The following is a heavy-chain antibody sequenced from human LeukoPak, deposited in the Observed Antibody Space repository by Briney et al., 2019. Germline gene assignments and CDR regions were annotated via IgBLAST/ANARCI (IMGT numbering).Heavy chain of an antibody. CDR2: IIPIFGTA. Sequence: GASVKVSCKASGGTFSSYAISWVRQAPGQGLEWMGGIIPIFGTANYAQKFQGRVTITADKSTSTAYMELSSLRSEDTAVYYCARVHTRRDGYNFRSMLGVVDAFDIWGQGTMVTVSS. CDR3: ARVHTRRDGYNFRSMLGVVDAFDI. J-gene: IGHJ3*02. D-gene: IGHD5-24*01. CDR1: GGTFSSYA. V-gene: IGHV1-69*06.